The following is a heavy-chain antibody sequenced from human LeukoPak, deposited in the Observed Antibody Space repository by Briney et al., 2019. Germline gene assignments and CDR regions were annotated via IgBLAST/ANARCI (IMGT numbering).Heavy chain of an antibody. CDR1: GYTFTSYY. CDR3: ARDSLMITSGGIMDY. J-gene: IGHJ4*02. Sequence: ASVKVSCKASGYTFTSYYMHWVRQAPGQGLEWMGIINPSGGSTSYAQKFQGRVTMTRDMSTNTVYMDLSSLRSEDTAVYYCARDSLMITSGGIMDYWGQGTLVAVPS. D-gene: IGHD3-16*01. V-gene: IGHV1-46*01. CDR2: INPSGGST.